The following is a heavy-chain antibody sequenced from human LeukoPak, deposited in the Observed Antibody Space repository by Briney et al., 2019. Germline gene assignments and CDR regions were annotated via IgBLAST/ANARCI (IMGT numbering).Heavy chain of an antibody. CDR3: ARGAAVAGKYYCYYGMDV. D-gene: IGHD6-19*01. V-gene: IGHV1-2*04. CDR2: INPNSGGT. Sequence: GASVKVSCKASGYTFTGYYMHWVRQAPGQGLEWMGWINPNSGGTNYAQKFQGWVTMTRDTSISTAYMELSRLRSDDTAVYYCARGAAVAGKYYCYYGMDVWGKGTTVTVSS. CDR1: GYTFTGYY. J-gene: IGHJ6*04.